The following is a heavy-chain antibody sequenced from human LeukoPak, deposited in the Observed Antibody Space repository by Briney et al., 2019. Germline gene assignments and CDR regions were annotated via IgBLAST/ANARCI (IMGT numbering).Heavy chain of an antibody. J-gene: IGHJ3*02. CDR3: AREMDGRYCSSTSCYRDAFDI. V-gene: IGHV3-30-3*01. CDR1: GFTFSSYA. Sequence: SGGSLRLSCAASGFTFSSYAMHWVRQAPGKGLEWVAVISYDGSNKYYADSVKGRFTISRDNAKNSLYLQMNSLRAEDTAVYYCAREMDGRYCSSTSCYRDAFDIWGQGTMVTVSS. D-gene: IGHD2-2*02. CDR2: ISYDGSNK.